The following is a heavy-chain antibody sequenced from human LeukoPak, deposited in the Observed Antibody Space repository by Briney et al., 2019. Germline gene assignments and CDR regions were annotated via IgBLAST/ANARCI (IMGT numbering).Heavy chain of an antibody. CDR3: ATDRGRGIAVAGTPDYYYYYGMDV. V-gene: IGHV1-24*01. CDR2: IDPEDGET. J-gene: IGHJ6*02. CDR1: GYTLTELS. Sequence: ASVKVSCKVSGYTLTELSMHWVGQAPGKGLEWMGGIDPEDGETIYAQKFQGRVTMTEDTSTDTAYMELSSLRSEDTAVYYCATDRGRGIAVAGTPDYYYYYGMDVWGQGTTVTVSS. D-gene: IGHD6-19*01.